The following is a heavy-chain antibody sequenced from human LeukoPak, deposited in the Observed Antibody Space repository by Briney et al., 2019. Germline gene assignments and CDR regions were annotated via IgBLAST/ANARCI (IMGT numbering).Heavy chain of an antibody. CDR2: FGTRSTSV. CDR3: AREVSEGFDF. Sequence: GGSLRLSCTASGFTYSGFSMNWIRQAPGKGLEWVSSFGTRSTSVYHAGSVKGRFAISRDNAKNSLYLQMNSLRAEDTALYYCAREVSEGFDFWGQGTLVTVSS. V-gene: IGHV3-21*01. J-gene: IGHJ4*02. CDR1: GFTYSGFS. D-gene: IGHD3-22*01.